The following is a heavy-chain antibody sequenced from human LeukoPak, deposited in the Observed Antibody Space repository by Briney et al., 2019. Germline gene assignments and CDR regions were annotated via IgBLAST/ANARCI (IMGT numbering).Heavy chain of an antibody. Sequence: GGSLRLSCAASGFTVSSNYMSWVRQAPGKGLEWVSVIYSGGSTYYADSVKGRFTISRDNSKNTLYLQMNSLRAEDTAVYYCASGRSSGWYPAYFFFDYWGQGTLVTVSS. CDR2: IYSGGST. V-gene: IGHV3-53*01. CDR1: GFTVSSNY. J-gene: IGHJ4*02. D-gene: IGHD6-19*01. CDR3: ASGRSSGWYPAYFFFDY.